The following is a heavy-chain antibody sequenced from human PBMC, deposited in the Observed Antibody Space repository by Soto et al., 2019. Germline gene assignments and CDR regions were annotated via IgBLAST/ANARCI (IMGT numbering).Heavy chain of an antibody. J-gene: IGHJ4*02. V-gene: IGHV3-30*18. CDR1: GFTFSSYG. Sequence: QVQLVESGGGVVQPGESLRLSCAASGFTFSSYGMHWVRQAQGKGLEWVTFISYDGNNKYYADSVKGRVTVSRDNSKNTQYLQMNILRAEDTAVYFCAKALGELSPESFDYWGRGTLVTVSS. CDR2: ISYDGNNK. D-gene: IGHD3-16*02. CDR3: AKALGELSPESFDY.